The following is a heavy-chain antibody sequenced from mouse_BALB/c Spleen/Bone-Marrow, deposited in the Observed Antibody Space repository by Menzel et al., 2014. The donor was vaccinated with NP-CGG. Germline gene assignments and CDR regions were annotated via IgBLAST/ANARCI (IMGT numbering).Heavy chain of an antibody. Sequence: DVKLQESGPGLVKPSQSLSLTCSVTGYSITSRHYWNWIRQFPGNKLQWMGYINYAGSDNYNPSLKNRISITRDTSKNQFFLKLNSVTTEDTATYYCARGRDYYGNYFDYWGQGTTLTVSS. V-gene: IGHV3-6*02. D-gene: IGHD1-1*01. CDR3: ARGRDYYGNYFDY. J-gene: IGHJ2*01. CDR1: GYSITSRHY. CDR2: INYAGSD.